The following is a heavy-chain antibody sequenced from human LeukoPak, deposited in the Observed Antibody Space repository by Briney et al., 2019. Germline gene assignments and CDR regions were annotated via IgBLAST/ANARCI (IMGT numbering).Heavy chain of an antibody. D-gene: IGHD3-22*01. CDR3: ANQYYYDSSGYYGD. Sequence: SETLSLTCTVSGGSISSYYWSWIRQHPGKGLEWIGYIYYSGSTYYNPSLKSRVTISVDTSKNQFSLKLSSVTAADTAVYYCANQYYYDSSGYYGDWGQGTLVTVSS. CDR1: GGSISSYY. J-gene: IGHJ4*02. CDR2: IYYSGST. V-gene: IGHV4-59*06.